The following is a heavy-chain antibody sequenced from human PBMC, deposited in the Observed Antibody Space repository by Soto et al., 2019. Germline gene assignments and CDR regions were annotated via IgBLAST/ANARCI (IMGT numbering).Heavy chain of an antibody. Sequence: PGGSLRLSCAASGFTFSSYAMSWVRQAPGKGLEWVSAISGSGGSTYYAGSVKGRFTISRDNSKNTLYLQMNSLRAEDTAVYYCAKGSQLWFSREYFQHWGQGTLVTVSS. D-gene: IGHD5-18*01. J-gene: IGHJ1*01. CDR1: GFTFSSYA. CDR2: ISGSGGST. V-gene: IGHV3-23*01. CDR3: AKGSQLWFSREYFQH.